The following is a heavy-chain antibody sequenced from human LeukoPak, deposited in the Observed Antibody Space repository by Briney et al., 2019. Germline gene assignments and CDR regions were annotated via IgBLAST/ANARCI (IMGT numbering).Heavy chain of an antibody. CDR1: GYSFTSYW. J-gene: IGHJ5*02. CDR2: IDPSDSYT. CDR3: ASSFYCSSTSCYSWFDP. D-gene: IGHD2-2*01. V-gene: IGHV5-10-1*01. Sequence: GESLKISCKGSGYSFTSYWISWVRQMPGKGLEWMGRIDPSDSYTNYSPSFQGHVTISADKSISTAYLQWSSLKASDTAMYYCASSFYCSSTSCYSWFDPWGQGTPVTVSS.